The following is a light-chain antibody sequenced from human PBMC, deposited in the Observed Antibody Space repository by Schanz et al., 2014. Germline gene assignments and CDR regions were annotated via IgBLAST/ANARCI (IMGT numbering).Light chain of an antibody. CDR3: QQYNSPLT. V-gene: IGKV3-20*01. CDR1: QSVTSSY. Sequence: EIVLTQSPGTLSLSPGERATLSCRASQSVTSSYLAWYQQKPGQTPRLLIYGASTRATGIPARFSGSGSGTEFTLTISSLQPDDFATYYCQQYNSPLTFGAGTKVEIK. CDR2: GAS. J-gene: IGKJ4*01.